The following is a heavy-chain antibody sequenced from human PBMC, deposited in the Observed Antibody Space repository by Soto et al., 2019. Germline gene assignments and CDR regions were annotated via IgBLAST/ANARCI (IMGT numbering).Heavy chain of an antibody. Sequence: EVQLLQSGGGLVQPGGSLRLSCAASGFDFSTYAMSWVRQAPGKGLEWVSAVSSNADRTNYIDSVRGRFNIFRDNSKNTLDLQMNNLRAEDTAVYYCAKESVRGVIFAFDIWGQGTMVTVSS. D-gene: IGHD3-10*01. CDR2: VSSNADRT. CDR3: AKESVRGVIFAFDI. CDR1: GFDFSTYA. V-gene: IGHV3-23*01. J-gene: IGHJ3*02.